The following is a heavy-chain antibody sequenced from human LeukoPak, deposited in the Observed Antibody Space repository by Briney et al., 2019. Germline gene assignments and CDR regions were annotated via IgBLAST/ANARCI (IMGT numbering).Heavy chain of an antibody. CDR1: GFTFSSYW. Sequence: PGGSLRLSCAASGFTFSSYWMYWVRQVPGKGLVWVSGIKNDGSFTGYADSVKGRFSISRDNAKNTLFLQMNSLRAEDTAVYYCASGIVPTTEGGRRDYWGQGTLVTVSS. J-gene: IGHJ4*02. CDR2: IKNDGSFT. D-gene: IGHD5-12*01. V-gene: IGHV3-74*01. CDR3: ASGIVPTTEGGRRDY.